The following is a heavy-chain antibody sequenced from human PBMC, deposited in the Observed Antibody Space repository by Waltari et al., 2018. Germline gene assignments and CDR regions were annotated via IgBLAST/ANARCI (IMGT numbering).Heavy chain of an antibody. Sequence: EVQLEESGGGLVQPGGSLRLSWVASGFIFSNYWMDWVLQPPGKGPVWVSRINSDGSDTTYADSVKGRFTISRDNAKNTLYLHMNSLRVEDTAVFYCVRENTAAAGLESWGQGTLVTVSS. CDR3: VRENTAAAGLES. D-gene: IGHD6-25*01. CDR1: GFIFSNYW. J-gene: IGHJ4*02. CDR2: INSDGSDT. V-gene: IGHV3-74*01.